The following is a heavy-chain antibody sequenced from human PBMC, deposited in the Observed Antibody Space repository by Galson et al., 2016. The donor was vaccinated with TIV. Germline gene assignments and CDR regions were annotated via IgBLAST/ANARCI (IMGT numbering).Heavy chain of an antibody. CDR2: IIPLFGTI. CDR1: GGTFSTYV. Sequence: SVKVSCKASGGTFSTYVFNWVRLAPGQGLEWMGGIIPLFGTINYAQKFQGRVTITADESSTTVYMELNSLRSGDTAVYYCASDRNTAFDTYHQYYGMDVWGQGTTVTVSS. J-gene: IGHJ6*02. V-gene: IGHV1-69*13. D-gene: IGHD5-18*01. CDR3: ASDRNTAFDTYHQYYGMDV.